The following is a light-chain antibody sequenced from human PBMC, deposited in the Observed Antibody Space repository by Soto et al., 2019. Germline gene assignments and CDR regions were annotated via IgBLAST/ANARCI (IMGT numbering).Light chain of an antibody. V-gene: IGKV1-9*01. J-gene: IGKJ1*01. CDR1: QAISSY. CDR2: AAS. CDR3: QQLNSYPWT. Sequence: DIQLTQSPSFLSASVGDRVTITCRASQAISSYLAWFQQRPGKAPKVLIYAASTLQSGVPSRFSGSGSGTEFTLTISSLQPEGFATYFCQQLNSYPWTFGQGTKVEIK.